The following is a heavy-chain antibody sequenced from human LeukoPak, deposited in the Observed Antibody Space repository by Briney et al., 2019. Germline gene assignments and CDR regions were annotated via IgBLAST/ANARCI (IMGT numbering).Heavy chain of an antibody. CDR1: GGSISSGGYF. D-gene: IGHD6-13*01. Sequence: SETLSLTCTVSGGSISSGGYFWSWIRQPPGKGLEWIGYIYHSGSTYYNPSLKSRVTISVDSSKNQFSLKLNFVTAADTAVYYCARAGGQQLPRAFDIWGQGTMVTVSS. CDR3: ARAGGQQLPRAFDI. J-gene: IGHJ3*02. V-gene: IGHV4-30-2*01. CDR2: IYHSGST.